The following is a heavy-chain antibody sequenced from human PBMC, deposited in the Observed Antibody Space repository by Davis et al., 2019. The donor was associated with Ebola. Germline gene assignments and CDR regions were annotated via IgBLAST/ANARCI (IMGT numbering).Heavy chain of an antibody. D-gene: IGHD2/OR15-2a*01. CDR1: GFTFSDYY. CDR3: VKDSSNIWFDI. CDR2: FGTGGDT. V-gene: IGHV3-23*01. Sequence: GESLKTSCAASGFTFSDYYMSWIRQAPGKGLEWVSTFGTGGDTYYAASVKGRFAISRDNSRGTLYLQMNSLRVEDTAIYYCVKDSSNIWFDIWGQGTLVTVSS. J-gene: IGHJ3*02.